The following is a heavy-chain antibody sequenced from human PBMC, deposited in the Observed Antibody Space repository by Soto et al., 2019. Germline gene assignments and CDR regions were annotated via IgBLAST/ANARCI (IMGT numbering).Heavy chain of an antibody. CDR3: ARGSRHYYGSGSSN. Sequence: EALSLNRAVSLVSFRCYNRIGIRPPPGKGLEWIGEINHSGSTNYNPSLKSRVTISVDTSKNQFSLKLSSVTAADTAVYYCARGSRHYYGSGSSNWGQGTLVTVS. J-gene: IGHJ4*02. V-gene: IGHV4-34*01. D-gene: IGHD3-10*01. CDR1: LVSFRCYN. CDR2: INHSGST.